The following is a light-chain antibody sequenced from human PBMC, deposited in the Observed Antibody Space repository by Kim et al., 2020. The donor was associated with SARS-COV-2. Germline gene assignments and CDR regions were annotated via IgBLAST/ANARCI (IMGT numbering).Light chain of an antibody. CDR2: DVS. CDR1: SREVGGYNY. CDR3: SSYTSSSTLEV. V-gene: IGLV2-14*03. Sequence: QSITLSCPRTSREVGGYNYVSWYQQPPGKAPNLIIYDVSNRPSGVSNRFSGSKSGNTASLTISGLQAEDEAAYYCSSYTSSSTLEVFGTGTKVTVL. J-gene: IGLJ1*01.